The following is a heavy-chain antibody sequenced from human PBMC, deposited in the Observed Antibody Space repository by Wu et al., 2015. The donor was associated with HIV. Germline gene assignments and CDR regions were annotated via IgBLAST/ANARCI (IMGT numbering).Heavy chain of an antibody. V-gene: IGHV1-69*13. CDR2: IIPVLGTT. J-gene: IGHJ6*04. Sequence: QVQLVQSGAEVKKPGSSVKVSCKASGGTFSRYAINWVRQAPGQGLEWMGRIIPVLGTTNYAQKFQGRVTITADESTNTAYMELSSLRSDDTAVYYCARRPLCSSGSGPSYYYAMDVVGTKGTTVTVSS. CDR1: GGTFSRYA. CDR3: ARRPLCSSGSGPSYYYAMDV. D-gene: IGHD6-19*01.